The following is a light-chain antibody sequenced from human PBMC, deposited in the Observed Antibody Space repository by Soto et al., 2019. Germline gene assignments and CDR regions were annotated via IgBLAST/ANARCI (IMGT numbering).Light chain of an antibody. Sequence: QSVLTQPASVSGSPGQSITISCTGTSSDVGAYVYVSWYQQYPGKTPKVMISEVSNRPSGVSNRFSGSKSGNTASLTISGLQAEDEADYYCSSYTSSSTYVFGTGTKLTVL. CDR3: SSYTSSSTYV. CDR2: EVS. CDR1: SSDVGAYVY. J-gene: IGLJ1*01. V-gene: IGLV2-14*01.